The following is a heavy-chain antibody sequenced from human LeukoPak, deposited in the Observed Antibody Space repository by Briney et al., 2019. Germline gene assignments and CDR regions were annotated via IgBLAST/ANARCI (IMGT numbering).Heavy chain of an antibody. J-gene: IGHJ5*02. CDR2: FYTSGST. CDR1: GGSISSYY. D-gene: IGHD2-21*02. Sequence: PLETLSLTCTVSGGSISSYYWSWIRQPAGKGLEWIGRFYTSGSTNYNPSLKSRVTMSVDTSKNQFSPNLNSVTAADTAVYYCAGGVTTEWFDPWGQGTLVTVSS. V-gene: IGHV4-4*07. CDR3: AGGVTTEWFDP.